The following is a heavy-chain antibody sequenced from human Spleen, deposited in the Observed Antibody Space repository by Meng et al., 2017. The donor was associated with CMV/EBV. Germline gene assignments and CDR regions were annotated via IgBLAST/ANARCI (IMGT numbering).Heavy chain of an antibody. CDR3: ATAGITIFGGVIDRFDF. J-gene: IGHJ5*01. V-gene: IGHV4-61*08. CDR1: VRSGGFY. D-gene: IGHD3-16*02. Sequence: VRSGGFYWNWVRQPPGKGLEWIGYVYYSGATNYPPSLKSRVTISMDPSKNQFSLKLNSVTAADTAVYHCATAGITIFGGVIDRFDFWGQGTLVTVSS. CDR2: VYYSGAT.